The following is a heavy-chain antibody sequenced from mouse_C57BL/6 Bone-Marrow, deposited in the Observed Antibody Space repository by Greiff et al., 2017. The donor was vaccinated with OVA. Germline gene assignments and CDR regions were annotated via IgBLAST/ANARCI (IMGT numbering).Heavy chain of an antibody. CDR2: ISYSGST. J-gene: IGHJ1*03. CDR3: ARAPYYYSLVYWYFDV. Sequence: VQLKESGPGMVKPSQSLSLTCTVTGYSITSGYDWHWIRHFPGNKLEWMGYISYSGSTNYNPSLKSRISITHDTSKTHFFLKLNSVTTEDTATYYCARAPYYYSLVYWYFDVWGTGTTVTVSS. D-gene: IGHD1-1*01. CDR1: GYSITSGYD. V-gene: IGHV3-1*01.